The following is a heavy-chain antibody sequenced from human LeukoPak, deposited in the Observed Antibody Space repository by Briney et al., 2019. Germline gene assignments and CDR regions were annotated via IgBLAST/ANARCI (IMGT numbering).Heavy chain of an antibody. V-gene: IGHV1-8*03. CDR3: ARGAPEFYSSSYEVGHYYMDV. Sequence: GASVTVSCKASGYTFTSYDINWVRQATGQGLEWMGWMNPNSGNTGYAQKFQGRVTITRNTSISTAHMELSSLRSEDTAVYYCARGAPEFYSSSYEVGHYYMDVWGKGTTVTVSS. CDR2: MNPNSGNT. CDR1: GYTFTSYD. D-gene: IGHD6-6*01. J-gene: IGHJ6*03.